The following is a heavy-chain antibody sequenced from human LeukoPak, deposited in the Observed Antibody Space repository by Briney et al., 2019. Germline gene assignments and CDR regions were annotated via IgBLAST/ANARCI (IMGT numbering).Heavy chain of an antibody. CDR2: ISCSGGST. CDR1: GFPFSSYV. D-gene: IGHD6-19*01. CDR3: AKEELIAVAGNAQYYFDY. V-gene: IGHV3-23*01. J-gene: IGHJ4*02. Sequence: GGSLRLSCAASGFPFSSYVMSWVPQAPGKGLEWVSAISCSGGSTYYAGSVKGRFTISRDNSKNTLYLQMNSLRAEDTAVYYCAKEELIAVAGNAQYYFDYWGQGTLVTVSS.